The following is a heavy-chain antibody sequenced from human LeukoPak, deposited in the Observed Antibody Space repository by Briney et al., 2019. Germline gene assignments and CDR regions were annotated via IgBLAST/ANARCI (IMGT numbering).Heavy chain of an antibody. V-gene: IGHV3-7*03. D-gene: IGHD6-19*01. CDR2: INPDGTEK. J-gene: IGHJ4*02. CDR3: VRDDRGIAVGSRDH. Sequence: GRSLRLSCAASGFTFSSYGMHWVRQAPGKGLEWVATINPDGTEKRYVDSVKGRFTISRDNGKNSLYLQMSSLRAEDTAVYYCVRDDRGIAVGSRDHGAQGSLVTVSS. CDR1: GFTFSSYG.